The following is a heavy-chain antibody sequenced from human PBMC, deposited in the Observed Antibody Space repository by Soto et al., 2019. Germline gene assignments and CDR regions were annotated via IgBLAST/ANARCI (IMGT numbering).Heavy chain of an antibody. CDR1: GFTVNSKY. CDR2: IYSSGTK. J-gene: IGHJ4*02. CDR3: AREVDTGYASDY. V-gene: IGHV3-53*01. Sequence: GGSLRLSCAASGFTVNSKYMSCVRQAPGKGLEWVSVIYSSGTKHYADSVKGRFTISRDNSKSMLYLQMNSLRAEDTAVYYCAREVDTGYASDYWGQGNLVTVSS. D-gene: IGHD5-12*01.